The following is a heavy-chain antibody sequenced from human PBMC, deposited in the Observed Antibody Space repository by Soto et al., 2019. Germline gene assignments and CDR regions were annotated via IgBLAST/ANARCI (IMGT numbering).Heavy chain of an antibody. CDR3: AKDIFGVVILDYYYGMDV. J-gene: IGHJ6*02. V-gene: IGHV3-30*18. Sequence: PGWSLRLSCAASGFTVSSYGMHWVRQNPGKGLEWVAVISYDGSNKYYADSVKGRFTISRDNSKNTLYLQMNSLRAEDTAVYYCAKDIFGVVILDYYYGMDVWGQGTTVTVSS. CDR1: GFTVSSYG. D-gene: IGHD3-3*01. CDR2: ISYDGSNK.